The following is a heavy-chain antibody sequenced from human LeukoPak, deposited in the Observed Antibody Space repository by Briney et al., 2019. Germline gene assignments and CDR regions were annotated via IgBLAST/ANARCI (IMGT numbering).Heavy chain of an antibody. J-gene: IGHJ4*02. CDR1: GFTSSSYS. CDR2: INHSGST. V-gene: IGHV4-34*08. Sequence: GSLRLSCAASGFTSSSYSMNWVRQTPGKGLEWIGEINHSGSTNYNPSLKSRVTISVDTSKNQFSLKLSSVTAADTAVYYCALLPLPSGWYYWGQGTLVTVSS. CDR3: ALLPLPSGWYY. D-gene: IGHD6-19*01.